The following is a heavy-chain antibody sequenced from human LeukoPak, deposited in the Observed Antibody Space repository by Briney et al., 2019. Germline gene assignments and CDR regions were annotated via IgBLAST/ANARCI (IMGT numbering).Heavy chain of an antibody. CDR1: GFTFSSYS. J-gene: IGHJ4*02. CDR2: ISSSSSYI. Sequence: GGSLRLSCAASGFTFSSYSMNWVRQAPGKGLEWVPSISSSSSYIYYADSVKGRFTISRDNAKNSLYLQMNSLRAEDTAVYYCARYATRYYLEWDPRGYYFDYWGQGTLVTVSS. CDR3: ARYATRYYLEWDPRGYYFDY. V-gene: IGHV3-21*01. D-gene: IGHD1-26*01.